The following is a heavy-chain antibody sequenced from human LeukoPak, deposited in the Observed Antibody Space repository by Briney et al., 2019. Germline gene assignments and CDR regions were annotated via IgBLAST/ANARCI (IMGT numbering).Heavy chain of an antibody. Sequence: SETLSLTCAVYGGSFSDYYRSWIPQPPGKGLEWIGEINDSGSTYYNPSLRSRVTMSIDTSQNQFSLKLTSVTAADTAVYYCARAYYYYMDVWGKGTTVTVSS. CDR2: INDSGST. CDR1: GGSFSDYY. CDR3: ARAYYYYMDV. V-gene: IGHV4-34*01. J-gene: IGHJ6*03.